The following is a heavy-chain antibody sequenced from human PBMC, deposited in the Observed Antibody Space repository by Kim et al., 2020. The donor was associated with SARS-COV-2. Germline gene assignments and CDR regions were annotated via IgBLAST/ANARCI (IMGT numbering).Heavy chain of an antibody. CDR3: ARFSGITFGGVDDAFDI. D-gene: IGHD3-16*01. J-gene: IGHJ3*02. Sequence: LKSRVTISVDTSKNQFSLKLSSVTAADTAVYYCARFSGITFGGVDDAFDIWGQGTMVTVSS. V-gene: IGHV4-59*01.